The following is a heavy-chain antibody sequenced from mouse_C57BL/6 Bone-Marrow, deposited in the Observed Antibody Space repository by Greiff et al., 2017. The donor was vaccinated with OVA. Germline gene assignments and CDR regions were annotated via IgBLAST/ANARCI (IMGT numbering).Heavy chain of an antibody. J-gene: IGHJ2*01. Sequence: EVKVVESGGGLVQPGDSLSLSCAASGFTFTNYYMSWVRQPPGKALEWLAFIRNKPNGSTTESRASVKGRFTISRDNSQSILYLQMHALRAEDSSTYYCARYKGRVAVDYFDYWGQGTALTVSS. D-gene: IGHD1-1*01. V-gene: IGHV7-3*01. CDR1: GFTFTNYY. CDR3: ARYKGRVAVDYFDY. CDR2: IRNKPNGSTT.